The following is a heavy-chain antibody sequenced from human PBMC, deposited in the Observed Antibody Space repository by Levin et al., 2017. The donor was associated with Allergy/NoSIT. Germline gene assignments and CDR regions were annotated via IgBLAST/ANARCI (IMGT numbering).Heavy chain of an antibody. CDR1: GFTFYSYA. J-gene: IGHJ4*02. CDR3: AKTPYGDYCFDY. D-gene: IGHD4-17*01. V-gene: IGHV3-23*01. Sequence: PGGSLRLSCEASGFTFYSYAMTWVRQAPGKGLEWVSAISGSGGSTYYADSVKGRFTISRDNSKNTLYLQMNSLRAEDTAVYYCAKTPYGDYCFDYWGQGILVTVSS. CDR2: ISGSGGST.